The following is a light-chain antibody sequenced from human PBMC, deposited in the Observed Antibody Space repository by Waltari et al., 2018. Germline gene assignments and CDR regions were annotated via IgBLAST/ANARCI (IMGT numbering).Light chain of an antibody. J-gene: IGLJ3*02. Sequence: SYEPTQPPSVSVSPGQTASITCSGDKLGDKYACWYQQKPGQSPVLVIYQDSKRPSGIPEPLSGSNSGNTATLTISGTEAMDEADYYCQAWDSSPWVFGGGTKLTVL. V-gene: IGLV3-1*01. CDR3: QAWDSSPWV. CDR2: QDS. CDR1: KLGDKY.